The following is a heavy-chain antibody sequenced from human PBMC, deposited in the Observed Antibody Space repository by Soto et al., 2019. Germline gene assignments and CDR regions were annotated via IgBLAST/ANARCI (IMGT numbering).Heavy chain of an antibody. CDR3: ARPRMTTTTRDRGKDV. Sequence: QVQLVESGGGVVQPGGSLRLSCSASGFTFSSYAMHWVRQAPGEGLDWVAVVSFDGSNEYYAESVRGRFTISRDTSKKTLYLQINSLRPEDTAVYFCARPRMTTTTRDRGKDVWGRGTTVTVSS. V-gene: IGHV3-30-3*01. D-gene: IGHD4-17*01. CDR1: GFTFSSYA. CDR2: VSFDGSNE. J-gene: IGHJ6*02.